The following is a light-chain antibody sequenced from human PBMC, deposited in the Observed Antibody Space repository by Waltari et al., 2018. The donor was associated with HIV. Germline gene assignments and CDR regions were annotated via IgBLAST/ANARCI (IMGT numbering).Light chain of an antibody. CDR3: QQYGSSRLT. V-gene: IGKV3-20*01. CDR2: GAS. J-gene: IGKJ4*01. CDR1: QSVSSSY. Sequence: EIVLTQSPGPLSLSLGDRATLSCRASQSVSSSYLAWYQQKPGQAPRLRIYGASSRATGIPDRFSGSGSGTDFTLTISRLEPEDFAVYYGQQYGSSRLTFGGGTKVEIK.